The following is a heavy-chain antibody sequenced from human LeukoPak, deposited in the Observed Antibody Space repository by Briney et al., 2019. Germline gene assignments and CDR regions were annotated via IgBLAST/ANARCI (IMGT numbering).Heavy chain of an antibody. CDR3: ARGLIAAVGTADYWYFDL. J-gene: IGHJ2*01. Sequence: SETLSLTCIVSSGSISGDYWSWIRQPPGKGLEWIGYIYYSGSTNYNPSLNSRLTISVDTSKNQFSLKLRSVTAADTAVYFCARGLIAAVGTADYWYFDLWGRGTLVTVSS. V-gene: IGHV4-59*01. CDR1: SGSISGDY. D-gene: IGHD6-13*01. CDR2: IYYSGST.